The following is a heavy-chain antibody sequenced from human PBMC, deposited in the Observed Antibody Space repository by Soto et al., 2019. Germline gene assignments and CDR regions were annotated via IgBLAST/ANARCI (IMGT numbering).Heavy chain of an antibody. J-gene: IGHJ4*02. Sequence: GGSLRLSCSACGFTFSSYAMHWVRQAPGKGLEYVSAISSNGGSTYYADSVKGRFTISRDNSKNTLYLQMSSLRAEDTAVYYCVRRFGELFRPPYYFDYWGQGTLVTVSS. CDR1: GFTFSSYA. D-gene: IGHD3-10*01. V-gene: IGHV3-64D*06. CDR2: ISSNGGST. CDR3: VRRFGELFRPPYYFDY.